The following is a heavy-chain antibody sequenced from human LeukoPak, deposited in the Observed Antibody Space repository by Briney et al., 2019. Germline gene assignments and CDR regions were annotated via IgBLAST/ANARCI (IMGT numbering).Heavy chain of an antibody. CDR2: IYPGDSDT. D-gene: IGHD3-3*01. CDR3: ASVTSITIFGVVSSWFDP. CDR1: GSSFTSYW. Sequence: GESLQISCQGSGSSFTSYWIGWVRQLPGKGLEWMGIIYPGDSDTRYSLSFQGQVTISADKSISTAYLQWGSLKASDTAMYYCASVTSITIFGVVSSWFDPWGQGTLVTVSS. J-gene: IGHJ5*02. V-gene: IGHV5-51*01.